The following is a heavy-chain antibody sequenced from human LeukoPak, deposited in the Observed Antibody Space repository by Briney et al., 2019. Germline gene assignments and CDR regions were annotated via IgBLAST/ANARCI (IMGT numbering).Heavy chain of an antibody. J-gene: IGHJ4*02. CDR2: ISSSSSYI. Sequence: GGSLRLSCAASGFPFSSYSMNWVRQAPGKGLEWVSSISSSSSYIYYADSVKGRFTISRDNAKNSLYLQMNSLRAEDTAVYYCARDPAYCSSTSCADYWGQGTLVTVSS. CDR3: ARDPAYCSSTSCADY. V-gene: IGHV3-21*01. CDR1: GFPFSSYS. D-gene: IGHD2-2*01.